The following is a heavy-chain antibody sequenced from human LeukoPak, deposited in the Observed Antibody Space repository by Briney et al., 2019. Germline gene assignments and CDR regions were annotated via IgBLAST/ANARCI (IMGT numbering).Heavy chain of an antibody. CDR2: ISYTGST. CDR1: GGSMSSYY. V-gene: IGHV4-59*05. CDR3: ARPETTSGWYYFDS. Sequence: KPSETLSLTCTVSGGSMSSYYWSWIRQPPGKGLEWIGSISYTGSTYYNPSLKSRVTIIVDTSKNQFSLKLTSVTAADTAVYYCARPETTSGWYYFDSWGQGTLVTVSS. D-gene: IGHD6-19*01. J-gene: IGHJ4*02.